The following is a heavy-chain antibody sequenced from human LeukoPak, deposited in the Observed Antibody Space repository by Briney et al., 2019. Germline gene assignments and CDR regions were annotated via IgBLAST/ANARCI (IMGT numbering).Heavy chain of an antibody. CDR2: INHSGST. V-gene: IGHV4-34*01. CDR1: GGSFSGYY. CDR3: ARRCYGSGSCLDY. D-gene: IGHD3-10*01. J-gene: IGHJ4*02. Sequence: PSETLSLTCAVYGGSFSGYYWSWIRQPPGKGLEWIGEINHSGSTNYNPYLKRRVTILVDTSKNQFSLKLSSVTAADTAVYYCARRCYGSGSCLDYWGQGTLVTVSS.